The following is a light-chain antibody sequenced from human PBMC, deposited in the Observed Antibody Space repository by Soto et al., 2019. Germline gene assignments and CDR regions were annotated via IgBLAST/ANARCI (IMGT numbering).Light chain of an antibody. CDR2: SNN. J-gene: IGLJ2*01. V-gene: IGLV1-44*01. CDR3: AAWDVSLNGVV. Sequence: QSVLTQQPSASGTPGQRVTISCSGSSSNIGSNNVNWYQQLPGTAPKLLIYSNNQRPSGVPDRFSGSKSGTSASLAISGLQSEDEADYYCAAWDVSLNGVVFGGGTKVTVL. CDR1: SSNIGSNN.